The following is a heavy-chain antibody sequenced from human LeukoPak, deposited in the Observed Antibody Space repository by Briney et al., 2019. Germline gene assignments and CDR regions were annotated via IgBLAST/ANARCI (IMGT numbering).Heavy chain of an antibody. CDR3: VKEGMGTFHFDK. D-gene: IGHD3-9*01. CDR1: GGSISRSSYY. V-gene: IGHV4-39*01. J-gene: IGHJ4*02. CDR2: IYYSGKT. Sequence: SETLSLTCTVSGGSISRSSYYWVWIRQPPGKGLEWIGSIYYSGKTYYNPSLKRRATISVDTSKNQFFLKLSSVTAADRAVYYCVKEGMGTFHFDKWGQGALVTVSS.